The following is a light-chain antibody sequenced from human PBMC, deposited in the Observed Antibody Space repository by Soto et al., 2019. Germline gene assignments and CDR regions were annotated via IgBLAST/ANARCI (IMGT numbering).Light chain of an antibody. CDR3: QQYNSYST. CDR2: DAS. Sequence: DIQMTQSPSTLSASVGDRVTFPCRASQSISSWLAWYQQKPGKAPKLLIYDASSLESGVPSRFSGSGSGTEFTLTISSLQPDDFATYYCQQYNSYSTFGQGTKVDIK. J-gene: IGKJ1*01. V-gene: IGKV1-5*01. CDR1: QSISSW.